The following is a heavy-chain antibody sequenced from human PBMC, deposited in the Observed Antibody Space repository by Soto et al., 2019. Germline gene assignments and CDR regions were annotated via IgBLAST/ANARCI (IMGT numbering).Heavy chain of an antibody. CDR2: ISGSGGST. V-gene: IGHV3-23*01. CDR1: GFTFSSYA. Sequence: EVHLLESGGGLVQPGGSLRLSCAASGFTFSSYAMSWVRQAPGKGLEWVSAISGSGGSTYYADSVKGRFTISRDNSKNTRYLQMNSRRAEDTAVYYCAKAGSVAGTGLYYYSGMEGWGQGTTVTVSS. J-gene: IGHJ6*02. D-gene: IGHD6-19*01. CDR3: AKAGSVAGTGLYYYSGMEG.